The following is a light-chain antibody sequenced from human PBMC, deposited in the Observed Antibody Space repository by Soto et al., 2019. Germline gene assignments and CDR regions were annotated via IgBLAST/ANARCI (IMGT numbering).Light chain of an antibody. V-gene: IGKV3-20*01. Sequence: EIVLTQSPGTLSLSSGERATLSCTASQSVRSNYLAWYQQKPGQAPRLLIYGASSRATGIPDRFGGSGSGTDFTLTISRLEPEDFGVYYCQQYASSPLTFGGGTKVEIK. CDR3: QQYASSPLT. CDR2: GAS. CDR1: QSVRSNY. J-gene: IGKJ4*01.